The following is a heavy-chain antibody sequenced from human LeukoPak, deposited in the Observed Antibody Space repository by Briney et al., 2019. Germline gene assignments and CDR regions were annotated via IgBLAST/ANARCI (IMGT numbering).Heavy chain of an antibody. CDR2: YYIDATT. V-gene: IGHV3-53*01. D-gene: IGHD6-19*01. J-gene: IGHJ5*02. CDR3: ARESIPSGWYLS. CDR1: GFSVSNNY. Sequence: SGGSLRLSCAASGFSVSNNYMSWVRQAPGQGLEWVSTYYIDATTQDPDSVRGRFTISSDSSKNTLYLQMNSLRVEDTAIYYCARESIPSGWYLSWGQGTLVTVSS.